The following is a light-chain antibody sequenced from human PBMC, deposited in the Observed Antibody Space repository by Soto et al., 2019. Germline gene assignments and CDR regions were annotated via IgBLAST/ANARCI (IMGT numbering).Light chain of an antibody. CDR2: GAS. Sequence: IVMSQSPATLSVAPGERATLSCRASQSVSSNLAWYQQRPGQPPRILIFGASGRATGIPDRFSGSGSGTDFTLTISRLEPKDFAVYYCQQYGSLSWAFGQGTKVDIK. J-gene: IGKJ1*01. CDR1: QSVSSN. CDR3: QQYGSLSWA. V-gene: IGKV3-20*01.